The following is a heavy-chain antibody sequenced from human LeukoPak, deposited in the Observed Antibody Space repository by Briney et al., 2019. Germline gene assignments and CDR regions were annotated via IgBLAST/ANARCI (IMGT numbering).Heavy chain of an antibody. D-gene: IGHD6-19*01. J-gene: IGHJ3*02. CDR3: AKVAGWDLLKDAFDI. CDR1: GFTFSNYA. V-gene: IGHV3-23*01. Sequence: QPGGSLRLSCAVSGFTFSNYAMNWVRQAPGKGLEWVSAISGSGGTTYYANSVKGRFTISRDNSKNTLYLQMNSLRPEDTAVYYCAKVAGWDLLKDAFDIWGQGTMVIVSS. CDR2: ISGSGGTT.